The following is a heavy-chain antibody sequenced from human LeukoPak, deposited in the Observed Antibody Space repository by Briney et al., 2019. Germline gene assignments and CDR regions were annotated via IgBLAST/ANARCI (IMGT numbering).Heavy chain of an antibody. CDR1: GFTVSSNY. J-gene: IGHJ6*03. CDR3: AGGSGSYRTPHYYMDV. CDR2: IYSGGST. V-gene: IGHV3-53*01. Sequence: PGGSLTLSCVASGFTVSSNYMSWVRQAPGKGLEWVSVIYSGGSTYYAEAAKGRFTISRDNSKKTLYLLMNSLRAEDTAVYDCAGGSGSYRTPHYYMDVWRTGTTVTVSS. D-gene: IGHD3-10*01.